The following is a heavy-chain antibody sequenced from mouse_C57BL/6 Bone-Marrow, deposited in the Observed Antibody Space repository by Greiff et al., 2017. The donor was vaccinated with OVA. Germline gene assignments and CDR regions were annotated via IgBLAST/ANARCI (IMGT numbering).Heavy chain of an antibody. CDR3: AMNYFDY. CDR1: GFTFSDYG. Sequence: EVKVEESGGGLVKPGGSLKLSCAASGFTFSDYGMHWVRQAPEKGLEWVAYISSGSSTIYYADTVKGRFTISRDNAKNTLFLQMTSLRSEDTAMYYCAMNYFDYWGQGTTLTVSS. CDR2: ISSGSSTI. J-gene: IGHJ2*01. V-gene: IGHV5-17*01.